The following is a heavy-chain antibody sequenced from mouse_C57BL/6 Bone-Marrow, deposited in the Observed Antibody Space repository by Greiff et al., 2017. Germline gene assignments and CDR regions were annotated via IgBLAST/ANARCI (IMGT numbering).Heavy chain of an antibody. Sequence: VQLQQSGPGLVQPSQSLSITCTVSGFSLTSYGVHWVRQSPGKGLEWLGVIWSGGSTDYNAAFISRLSISKDNSKSQVFFKMNSLQADDTAIYYCARKGGYYGSSRWYFDVWGTGTTVTVSS. V-gene: IGHV2-2*01. J-gene: IGHJ1*03. CDR3: ARKGGYYGSSRWYFDV. D-gene: IGHD1-1*01. CDR2: IWSGGST. CDR1: GFSLTSYG.